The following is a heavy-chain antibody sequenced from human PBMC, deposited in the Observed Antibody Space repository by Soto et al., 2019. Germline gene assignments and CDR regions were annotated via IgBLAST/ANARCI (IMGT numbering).Heavy chain of an antibody. CDR3: ARTMYSNRGWFDP. V-gene: IGHV3-48*03. Sequence: EVQLVESGGGLVQPGGSLRLSCAASGFTFSSYDMNWVRQAPGKGLEWASYITSSGSLIYYADSVRGRFTVSRDNAKNSLYLQMNSLRAEDTGVYYCARTMYSNRGWFDPWGQGTLVTVSS. D-gene: IGHD6-13*01. J-gene: IGHJ5*02. CDR2: ITSSGSLI. CDR1: GFTFSSYD.